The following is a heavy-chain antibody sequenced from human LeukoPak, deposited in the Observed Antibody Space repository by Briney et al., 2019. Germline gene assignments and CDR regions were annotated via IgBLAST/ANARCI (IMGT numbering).Heavy chain of an antibody. CDR2: IRYDGSNK. J-gene: IGHJ4*02. D-gene: IGHD2-2*01. Sequence: GGSLRLSCAASGFTFSSYGMHWVRQAPGKGLEWVAFIRYDGSNKYYADSVKGRFTISRDNSKNTLYLQMNSLRAEDTAVYYCAKGGLPAARYFDYWGQGTLVTVSS. CDR1: GFTFSSYG. V-gene: IGHV3-30*02. CDR3: AKGGLPAARYFDY.